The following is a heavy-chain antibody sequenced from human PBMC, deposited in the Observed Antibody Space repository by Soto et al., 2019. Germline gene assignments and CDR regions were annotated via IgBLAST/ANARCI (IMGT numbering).Heavy chain of an antibody. CDR2: IYPGGVNI. CDR3: ARDQRWHDLVWWFDP. J-gene: IGHJ5*02. V-gene: IGHV1-46*03. Sequence: ASVKVSFKAIGYSFTSHYMHWVRQAPGQGLEWMGTIYPGGVNIGYAQKFKGRVTMTKDTSTSTVYMELNSLTSEDTAVYYCARDQRWHDLVWWFDPSGQGTLGTVSS. D-gene: IGHD1-1*01. CDR1: GYSFTSHY.